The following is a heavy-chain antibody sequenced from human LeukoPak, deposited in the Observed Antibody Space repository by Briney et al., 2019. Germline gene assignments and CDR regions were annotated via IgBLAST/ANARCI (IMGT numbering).Heavy chain of an antibody. CDR1: GFNFDDQA. J-gene: IGHJ6*02. D-gene: IGHD2-2*01. Sequence: GGSLRLSCVASGFNFDDQAMHWVRQAPGRGLEWVSGISWNSGNINYADSVKGRFTISRDNVKNSLYLQMNSLGAEDTALYYCAKDDQRDYYYGMDVWGQGTTVTVSS. CDR3: AKDDQRDYYYGMDV. V-gene: IGHV3-9*01. CDR2: ISWNSGNI.